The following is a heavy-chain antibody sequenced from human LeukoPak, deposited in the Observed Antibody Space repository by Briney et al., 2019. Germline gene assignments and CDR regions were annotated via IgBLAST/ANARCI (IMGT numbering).Heavy chain of an antibody. J-gene: IGHJ3*02. D-gene: IGHD4-17*01. V-gene: IGHV4-4*07. Sequence: SETLSLTCTVSGGSISSYYWSWIRQPAGKGLECIGRIYTSGSTNYNPSLKSRVTMSVDTSKNQFSLKLSSVTAADTAVYYCARDRGDYGDYPDAFDIWGQGTMVTVSS. CDR2: IYTSGST. CDR1: GGSISSYY. CDR3: ARDRGDYGDYPDAFDI.